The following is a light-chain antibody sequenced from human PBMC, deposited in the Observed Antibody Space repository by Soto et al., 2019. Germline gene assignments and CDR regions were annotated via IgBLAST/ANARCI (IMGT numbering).Light chain of an antibody. CDR1: TSDILGNS. J-gene: IGLJ1*01. Sequence: QSVMAHPPSVSTAPGHKFTISCSGSTSDILGNSVSWYQQLPVTAPTLFIYDYNKRPSGIPDRFSGSKSCTSATLGIPGFKTGDEADYYCGSSDSSMSAYVFATWTKVPVL. V-gene: IGLV1-51*01. CDR3: GSSDSSMSAYV. CDR2: DYN.